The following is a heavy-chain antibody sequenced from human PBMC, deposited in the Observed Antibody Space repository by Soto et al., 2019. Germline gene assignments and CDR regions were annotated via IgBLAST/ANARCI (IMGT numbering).Heavy chain of an antibody. CDR2: IYYSGST. J-gene: IGHJ5*02. V-gene: IGHV4-39*01. D-gene: IGHD3-10*01. CDR1: GGSISSSSYY. Sequence: SETLSLTCTVSGGSISSSSYYWGWIRQPPGKGLEWIGSIYYSGSTYYNPSLKSRVTISVDTSKNQFSLKLSSVTAADTAVYYCARQIEGSEAFDPWGQGTLVTVSS. CDR3: ARQIEGSEAFDP.